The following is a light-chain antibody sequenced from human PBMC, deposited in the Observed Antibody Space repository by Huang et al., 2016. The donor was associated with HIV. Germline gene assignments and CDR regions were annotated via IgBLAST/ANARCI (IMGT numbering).Light chain of an antibody. CDR2: GAS. Sequence: DTVMTQTPATLSVSPGARATLSCGASQSVGSKLAWFQQQPGQAPRLLIHGASTRATGIPARFSGSGSGTEFTLTISSLQSEDFAVYYCQQYNNWPYTFGQGTKLEIK. J-gene: IGKJ2*01. CDR1: QSVGSK. V-gene: IGKV3-15*01. CDR3: QQYNNWPYT.